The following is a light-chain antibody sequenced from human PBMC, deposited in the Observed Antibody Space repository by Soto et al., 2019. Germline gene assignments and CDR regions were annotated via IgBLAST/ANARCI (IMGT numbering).Light chain of an antibody. CDR3: QQNYRATPWT. Sequence: DIQMTQSPSSLSASVGDRVTITCRASQSISSYLHWYQQKPGKAPKLLIYAASNLQRGVPSRFSGGGSGTDFTLNISSLQPDDFATYYCQQNYRATPWTFGQGTKVDIK. J-gene: IGKJ1*01. V-gene: IGKV1-39*01. CDR2: AAS. CDR1: QSISSY.